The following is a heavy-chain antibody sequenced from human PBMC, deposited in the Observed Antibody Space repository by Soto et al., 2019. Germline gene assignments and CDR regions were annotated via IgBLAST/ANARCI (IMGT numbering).Heavy chain of an antibody. CDR2: VGNYNGNT. CDR3: ARVKGSGYHNWFDP. J-gene: IGHJ5*02. Sequence: ASVKVSCKASGYTFSSSGISWVRQAPGQGLEWMGWVGNYNGNTNYAQMFQGRVTMTTDTSTSTAYMELRSLRSDDTAVYYCARVKGSGYHNWFDPWGQGTLVTVSS. CDR1: GYTFSSSG. D-gene: IGHD3-22*01. V-gene: IGHV1-18*01.